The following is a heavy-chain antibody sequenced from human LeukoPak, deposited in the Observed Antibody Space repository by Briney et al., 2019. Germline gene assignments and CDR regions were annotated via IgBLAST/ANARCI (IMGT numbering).Heavy chain of an antibody. CDR3: ARGDSSGWTAFDY. V-gene: IGHV4-59*01. Sequence: PSQTLSLTCTVSGGSISSYYWNWIRQPPGKGLEWIGYIYYSGSTNYNPSLKSRVTISVDTSKNQFSLKLSSVTAADTAVYYCARGDSSGWTAFDYWGQGTLVTVSS. CDR2: IYYSGST. D-gene: IGHD6-19*01. CDR1: GGSISSYY. J-gene: IGHJ4*02.